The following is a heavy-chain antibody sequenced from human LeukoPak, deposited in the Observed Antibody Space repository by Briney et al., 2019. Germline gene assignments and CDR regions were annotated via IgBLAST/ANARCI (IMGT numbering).Heavy chain of an antibody. CDR3: ARGDIVVVPAAHYYYMDV. CDR1: GFTFSSYW. D-gene: IGHD2-2*01. CDR2: INSDGSST. V-gene: IGHV3-74*01. Sequence: GGSLRLSCAASGFTFSSYWMHWVRQAPGKGLVWVSRINSDGSSTSYADSVKGRFTISRDNAKNTLYRQMNSLRAEDTAVYYCARGDIVVVPAAHYYYMDVWGKGTTVTVSS. J-gene: IGHJ6*03.